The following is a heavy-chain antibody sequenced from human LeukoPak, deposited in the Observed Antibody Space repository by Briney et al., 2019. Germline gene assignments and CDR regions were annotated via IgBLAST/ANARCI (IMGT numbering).Heavy chain of an antibody. Sequence: GGSLRLSCAASGFTFSSYGMHWVRQAPGKGLEWVAVIWYDGSNKYYADSVKGRFTISRDNSKNTLYLQMHSLRAEDTAVYYCVRDNPRCCGVVPVNIDDFWGQGTLVTVSS. D-gene: IGHD2-15*01. CDR3: VRDNPRCCGVVPVNIDDF. J-gene: IGHJ4*02. CDR2: IWYDGSNK. CDR1: GFTFSSYG. V-gene: IGHV3-33*01.